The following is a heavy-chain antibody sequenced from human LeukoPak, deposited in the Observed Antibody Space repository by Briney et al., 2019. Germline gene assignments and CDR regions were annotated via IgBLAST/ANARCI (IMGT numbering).Heavy chain of an antibody. CDR1: GFTFSSYS. CDR3: ARDPIAARSLWFDP. V-gene: IGHV3-21*01. D-gene: IGHD6-6*01. CDR2: ISSSSSYI. Sequence: GGSLRLSCAASGFTFSSYSMNWVRQAPGKGLEWVSSISSSSSYIYYADSVKGRFTISRDNAKNSLYLQMNSLRAEDTAVYYFARDPIAARSLWFDPWGQGTLVTVSS. J-gene: IGHJ5*02.